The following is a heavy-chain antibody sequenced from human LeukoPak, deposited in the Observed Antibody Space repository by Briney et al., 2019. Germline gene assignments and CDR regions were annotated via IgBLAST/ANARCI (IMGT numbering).Heavy chain of an antibody. J-gene: IGHJ4*02. CDR2: ISATGAST. D-gene: IGHD6-13*01. CDR3: AKDHRGSIAAAGTLDY. CDR1: GFTFSSYA. Sequence: TGGSLRLSCAASGFTFSSYAMTWVRQAPGKGLEWVSAISATGASTYYADSVKGRFTISRDNSKSTLYLQMNSLRAEDTAVYYCAKDHRGSIAAAGTLDYWGQGTLVTVSS. V-gene: IGHV3-23*01.